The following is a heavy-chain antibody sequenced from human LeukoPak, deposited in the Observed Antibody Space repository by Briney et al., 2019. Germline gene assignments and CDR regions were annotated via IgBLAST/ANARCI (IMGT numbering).Heavy chain of an antibody. CDR2: ISSSGSTI. Sequence: KTGGSLRLSCAASGFTFSDYYMSWIRQAPGKGLEWVSYISSSGSTIYYADSVKGRFTISRDNAKNSLYLQMNSLRVDDTAVYYCARETVAGTFDQWGQGTLVTVSS. D-gene: IGHD6-19*01. CDR3: ARETVAGTFDQ. V-gene: IGHV3-11*01. CDR1: GFTFSDYY. J-gene: IGHJ4*02.